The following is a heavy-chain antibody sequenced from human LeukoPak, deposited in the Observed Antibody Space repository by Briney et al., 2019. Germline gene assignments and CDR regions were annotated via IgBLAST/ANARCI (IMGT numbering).Heavy chain of an antibody. Sequence: ASVKVSCKASGYTFTSYGISWVRQAPGQGLEWMGWISAYNGNTNYAQKLQGRVTMTTDTSTSTAYMELRSLRSDDTAVYYCARMYYDFWSGVGGKVDYWGQGTLVTVSS. J-gene: IGHJ4*02. CDR2: ISAYNGNT. D-gene: IGHD3-3*01. CDR1: GYTFTSYG. CDR3: ARMYYDFWSGVGGKVDY. V-gene: IGHV1-18*01.